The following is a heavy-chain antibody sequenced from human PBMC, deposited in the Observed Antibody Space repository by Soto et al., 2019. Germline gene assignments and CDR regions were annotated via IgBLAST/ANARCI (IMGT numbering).Heavy chain of an antibody. CDR1: GYSISSGYY. J-gene: IGHJ5*02. CDR2: IYHGGST. D-gene: IGHD3-22*01. Sequence: SETLSLTCAVSGYSISSGYYWGWLRQPPGQGLEWIGSIYHGGSTYYNPSLNSRVTLSIDMTNNHVSLILNSVTAADTAVYYCARTHMKYYYDSSGYYYSWFDPWGQGTLVTVSS. V-gene: IGHV4-38-2*01. CDR3: ARTHMKYYYDSSGYYYSWFDP.